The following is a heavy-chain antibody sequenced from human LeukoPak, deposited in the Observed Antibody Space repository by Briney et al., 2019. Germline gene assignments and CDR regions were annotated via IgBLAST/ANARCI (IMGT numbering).Heavy chain of an antibody. D-gene: IGHD4-17*01. Sequence: GGSLRLSCAASGFTFSSYWMSWVRQAPRKGLEWVANIKQDGSEKYYVDSVKGRFTISRDNAKNSLYLQMNSLRAEDTAVYYCAREIYGDYWGVWFDPWGQGTLVTVSS. V-gene: IGHV3-7*01. CDR2: IKQDGSEK. CDR3: AREIYGDYWGVWFDP. CDR1: GFTFSSYW. J-gene: IGHJ5*02.